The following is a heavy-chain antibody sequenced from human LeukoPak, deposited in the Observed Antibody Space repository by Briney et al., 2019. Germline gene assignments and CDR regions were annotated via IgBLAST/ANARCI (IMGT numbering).Heavy chain of an antibody. J-gene: IGHJ4*02. Sequence: PGRSLRLSCAASGFAFSTYGMHWVRRAPGKGLEWVAVISYDGSIKYYADSVKGRFTISRDNSKNTLYLQMNSLRAEDTAVYYCARGETYYYDSSGYLFDYWGQGTLVTVSS. CDR3: ARGETYYYDSSGYLFDY. CDR2: ISYDGSIK. D-gene: IGHD3-22*01. CDR1: GFAFSTYG. V-gene: IGHV3-30*03.